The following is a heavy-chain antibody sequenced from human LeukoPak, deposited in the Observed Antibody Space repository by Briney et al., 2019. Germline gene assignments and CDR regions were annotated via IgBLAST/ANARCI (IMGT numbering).Heavy chain of an antibody. V-gene: IGHV3-30*04. CDR3: AKDSTSYYYGLDY. J-gene: IGHJ4*02. Sequence: SGGSLRLSCAASGFTFSSYAMHWVRQAPGKGLEWVAVISSDGSNKYYADSVKGRFTISRDNSKNTLFLQMNSLRAEDTAVYYCAKDSTSYYYGLDYWGLGTLVTVSS. CDR2: ISSDGSNK. CDR1: GFTFSSYA. D-gene: IGHD3-22*01.